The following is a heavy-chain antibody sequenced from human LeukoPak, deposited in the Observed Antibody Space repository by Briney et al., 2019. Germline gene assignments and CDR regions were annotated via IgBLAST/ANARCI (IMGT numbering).Heavy chain of an antibody. CDR2: IYYSGST. J-gene: IGHJ4*02. CDR1: GGSISSSSYY. V-gene: IGHV4-39*07. Sequence: SETLSLTCTVSGGSISSSSYYWGWIRQPPGKGLEWIGSIYYSGSTYYNPSLKSRVTISVDTSKNQFSLKLTSVTAADTAVYYCARNLYGSGSYYSPLGYWGQGTLVTVSS. CDR3: ARNLYGSGSYYSPLGY. D-gene: IGHD3-10*01.